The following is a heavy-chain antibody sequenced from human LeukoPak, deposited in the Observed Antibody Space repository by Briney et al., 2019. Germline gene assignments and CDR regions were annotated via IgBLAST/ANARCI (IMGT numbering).Heavy chain of an antibody. CDR3: ARLVAVAGLGYFDY. V-gene: IGHV4-34*01. J-gene: IGHJ4*02. Sequence: SETLSLTCAVYGGSFSGYYWSWIRQPPGKGLEWIGEINHSGGTNYNPSLKSGVSISLGESKKQLSLKLSSVPAADTAVYYCARLVAVAGLGYFDYWGQGTLVTVSS. CDR1: GGSFSGYY. CDR2: INHSGGT. D-gene: IGHD6-19*01.